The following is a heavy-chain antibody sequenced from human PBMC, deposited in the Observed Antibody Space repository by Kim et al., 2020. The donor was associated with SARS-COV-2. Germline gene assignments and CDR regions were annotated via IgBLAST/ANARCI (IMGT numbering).Heavy chain of an antibody. J-gene: IGHJ3*02. Sequence: ADSVKGRFTISRDNAKNSLYLQMNSLRAEDTAVYYCASAGSGRAPDAFDIWGQGTMVTVSS. D-gene: IGHD3-10*01. V-gene: IGHV3-11*01. CDR3: ASAGSGRAPDAFDI.